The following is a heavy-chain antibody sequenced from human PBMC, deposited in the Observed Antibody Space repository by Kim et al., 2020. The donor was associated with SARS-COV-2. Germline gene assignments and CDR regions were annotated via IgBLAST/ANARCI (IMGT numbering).Heavy chain of an antibody. Sequence: GSLRLSCAASGFTVSSNYMSWVRQAPGKGLVWVSVIYSGGSTYYADSVKGSFTISRDNSKNTLYLQMNSLRAEDTAVYYCAGDGSGSYYPEPRYFDLWGRCTLVTVSS. CDR2: IYSGGST. CDR3: AGDGSGSYYPEPRYFDL. CDR1: GFTVSSNY. J-gene: IGHJ2*01. V-gene: IGHV3-66*01. D-gene: IGHD3-10*01.